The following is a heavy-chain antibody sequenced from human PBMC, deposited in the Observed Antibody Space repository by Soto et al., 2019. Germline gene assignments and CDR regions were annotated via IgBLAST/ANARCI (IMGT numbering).Heavy chain of an antibody. CDR2: ISYDGTNK. V-gene: IGHV3-30-3*01. D-gene: IGHD2-2*01. CDR3: AREIVVARGASYFDY. CDR1: GFTFSSYA. Sequence: GGSLRLSCAAAGFTFSSYAILWSRQAPGKGLEWVAVISYDGTNKYYADSVKGRFTISRDNSKNTLYLQMNSLRAEDTAVYYCAREIVVARGASYFDYWG. J-gene: IGHJ4*03.